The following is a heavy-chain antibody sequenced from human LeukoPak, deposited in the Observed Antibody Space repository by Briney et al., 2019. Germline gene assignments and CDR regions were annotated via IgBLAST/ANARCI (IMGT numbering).Heavy chain of an antibody. D-gene: IGHD6-19*01. J-gene: IGHJ4*02. V-gene: IGHV3-53*01. CDR2: IYSGGTT. Sequence: GGSLRLSCAASGFTVSSNYMSWVRQAPGKSLEWVSVIYSGGTTYYAESVKGRFTISRDGSGNTLYLQMNSLRAEDTAVYFCARQIPLAGTFYFDNWGQGTLVTVSS. CDR3: ARQIPLAGTFYFDN. CDR1: GFTVSSNY.